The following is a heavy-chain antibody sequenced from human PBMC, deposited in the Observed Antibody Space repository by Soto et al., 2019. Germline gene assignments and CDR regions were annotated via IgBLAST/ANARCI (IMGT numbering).Heavy chain of an antibody. V-gene: IGHV3-30-3*01. CDR3: ASFWSGYYYYYYGMDV. CDR2: ISYDGSNK. J-gene: IGHJ6*02. CDR1: GFTFSSYA. Sequence: LRLSCAASGFTFSSYAMHWVRQAPGKGLERVAVISYDGSNKYYADSVKGRFTISRDNSKNTLYLQMNSLRAEDTAVYYCASFWSGYYYYYYGMDVWGQGTTVTVSS. D-gene: IGHD3-3*01.